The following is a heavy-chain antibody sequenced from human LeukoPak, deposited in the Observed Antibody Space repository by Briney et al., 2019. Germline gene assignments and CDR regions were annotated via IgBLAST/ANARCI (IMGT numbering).Heavy chain of an antibody. CDR1: GFNFDDYG. D-gene: IGHD3-10*01. CDR3: ARDGRRYYGSGSYFLDWIDP. J-gene: IGHJ5*02. CDR2: INWNGRAI. Sequence: GGSLRLSCAVSGFNFDDYGMSWVRQAPGKGLEWVSGINWNGRAIGYADSVKGRFTISRDNAKSSLYLEMSTLRAEDTALYYCARDGRRYYGSGSYFLDWIDPWGQGTLVTVSS. V-gene: IGHV3-20*04.